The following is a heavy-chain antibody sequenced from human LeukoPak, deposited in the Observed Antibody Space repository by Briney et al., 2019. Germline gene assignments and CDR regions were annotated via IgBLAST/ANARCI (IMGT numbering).Heavy chain of an antibody. CDR3: ARAPSGSYYGGWNFDY. Sequence: PGASLRLSCAASGFTVSSNYMSWVRQAPGKGLEWVSLIYSGGSTYYADSVKGRFTISRDNSKNTLYLQMNSLRAEDTAVYYCARAPSGSYYGGWNFDYWGQGTLVTVSS. J-gene: IGHJ4*02. D-gene: IGHD1-26*01. CDR1: GFTVSSNY. CDR2: IYSGGST. V-gene: IGHV3-53*01.